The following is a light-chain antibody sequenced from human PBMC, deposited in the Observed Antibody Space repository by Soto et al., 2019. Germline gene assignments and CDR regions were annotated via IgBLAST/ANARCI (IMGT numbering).Light chain of an antibody. Sequence: EIVLTQSPGTLSLSPGERVTLSCRASQSVTNNYLAWYQQKPGQGPRLLIHGASSRAADTPDRFSGSGSGTDFTLTISRLEPEDFALYYCHQYGATPGTFGQGTKLDIK. J-gene: IGKJ1*01. V-gene: IGKV3-20*01. CDR2: GAS. CDR1: QSVTNNY. CDR3: HQYGATPGT.